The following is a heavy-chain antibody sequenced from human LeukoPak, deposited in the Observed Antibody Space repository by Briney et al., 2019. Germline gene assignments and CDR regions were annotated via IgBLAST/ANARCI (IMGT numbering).Heavy chain of an antibody. D-gene: IGHD2-15*01. J-gene: IGHJ5*02. V-gene: IGHV3-7*05. CDR2: IKQDGSEK. Sequence: GGSLMLSCAASGFTFSSYWMSWVRQAPGKGLEWVANIKQDGSEKYYVDSVKGRFTISRDNAKNSLYLQMNSLRAEDTAVYYCARDQGPNCSGGSCYSGEGQNWFDPWGQGTLVTVSS. CDR3: ARDQGPNCSGGSCYSGEGQNWFDP. CDR1: GFTFSSYW.